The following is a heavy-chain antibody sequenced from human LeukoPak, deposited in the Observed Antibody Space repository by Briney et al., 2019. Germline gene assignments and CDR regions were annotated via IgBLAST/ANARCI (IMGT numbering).Heavy chain of an antibody. Sequence: PGGSLRLTCAASGFTFSSYSMNWVRQAPGKGLEWVSSISSSSSYIYYADSVKGRFTISRDNAKNSLYLQMNSLRAEDTAVYYCARDAPHNYYVDYWGQGTLVTVSS. CDR1: GFTFSSYS. D-gene: IGHD3-10*02. CDR2: ISSSSSYI. V-gene: IGHV3-21*01. J-gene: IGHJ4*02. CDR3: ARDAPHNYYVDY.